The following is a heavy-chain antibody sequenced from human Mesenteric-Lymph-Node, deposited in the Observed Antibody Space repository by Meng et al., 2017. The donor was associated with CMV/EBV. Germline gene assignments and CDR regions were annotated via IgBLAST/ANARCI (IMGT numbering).Heavy chain of an antibody. CDR1: GGSIRSANYH. J-gene: IGHJ5*02. CDR3: ARQGGDANWFDP. CDR2: IYHSGST. Sequence: SETLSLTCTVSGGSIRSANYHWGWIRQPPGKGLEWIGNIYHSGSTYYNPSLKSRVTISLYTSNNQFSLKLTSVTAADTAVYYCARQGGDANWFDPWGQGTLVTVSS. V-gene: IGHV4-39*07. D-gene: IGHD3-16*01.